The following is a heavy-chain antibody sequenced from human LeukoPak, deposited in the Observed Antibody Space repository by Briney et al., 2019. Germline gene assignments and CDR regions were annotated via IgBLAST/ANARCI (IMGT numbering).Heavy chain of an antibody. D-gene: IGHD2-15*01. CDR1: GFTFGTTA. Sequence: GGSLRLSCAASGFTFGTTAMSWVRQAPGKGLEWVAVISYDGSNKYYADSVKGRFTISRDNSKNTLYLQMNSLRAEDTAVYYCAKDVREIVVVVAATRIAVAGTFDYWGQGTLVTVSS. V-gene: IGHV3-30*18. J-gene: IGHJ4*02. CDR3: AKDVREIVVVVAATRIAVAGTFDY. CDR2: ISYDGSNK.